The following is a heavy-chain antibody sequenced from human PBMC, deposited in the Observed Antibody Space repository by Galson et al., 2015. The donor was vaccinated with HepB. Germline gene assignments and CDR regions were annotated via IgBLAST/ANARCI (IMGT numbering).Heavy chain of an antibody. Sequence: SLRLSCAASGFTFSSYAMHWVRQAPGKGLEWVAVISYDGSNKYYADSVKGRFTISRDNSKNTLYLQMNSLRAEDTAVYYCARDREPYSYGPTYFDYWGQGTLVTVSS. CDR2: ISYDGSNK. CDR3: ARDREPYSYGPTYFDY. CDR1: GFTFSSYA. D-gene: IGHD5-18*01. V-gene: IGHV3-30*04. J-gene: IGHJ4*02.